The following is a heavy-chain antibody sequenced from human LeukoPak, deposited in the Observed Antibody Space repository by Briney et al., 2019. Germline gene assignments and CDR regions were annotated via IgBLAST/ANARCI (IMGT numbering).Heavy chain of an antibody. J-gene: IGHJ4*02. Sequence: GSLRLSCAASGFTFSDYRMNWVRQAPGKGLEWVSSITSSSGYINYADSVKGRFTISRDNAKNSLYLQMNSLRAEDTAVYYCATDPSGTYSYYLHYWGQGTLVAVSS. CDR1: GFTFSDYR. CDR2: ITSSSGYI. D-gene: IGHD1-26*01. CDR3: ATDPSGTYSYYLHY. V-gene: IGHV3-21*01.